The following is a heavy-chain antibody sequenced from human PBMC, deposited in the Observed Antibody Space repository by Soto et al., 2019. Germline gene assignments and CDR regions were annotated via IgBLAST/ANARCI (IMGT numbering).Heavy chain of an antibody. CDR3: ARADLMVRGVIITLNWFDP. D-gene: IGHD3-10*01. CDR2: ISAYNGNT. CDR1: GYTFTSYG. Sequence: WASVKVSCKASGYTFTSYGISWVRQAPGQGLEWMGWISAYNGNTNYAQKLQGRVTMTTDTSTSTAYMELRSLRSDDTAVYYCARADLMVRGVIITLNWFDPWGQGTLVTVSS. J-gene: IGHJ5*02. V-gene: IGHV1-18*01.